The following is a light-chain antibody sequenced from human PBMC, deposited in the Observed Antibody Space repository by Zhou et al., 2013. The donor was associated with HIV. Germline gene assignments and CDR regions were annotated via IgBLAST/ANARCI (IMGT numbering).Light chain of an antibody. CDR2: GAT. V-gene: IGKV3D-15*02. J-gene: IGKJ4*01. Sequence: QSPATLSLSPGERATVSCRASQTVSSNLAWYQQKPGQAPRLLIYGATTRATGVPARFSGYGSGTEFTLTISSLQPEDFAVYYCQQYGSSPLTFGGGTKVEIK. CDR3: QQYGSSPLT. CDR1: QTVSSN.